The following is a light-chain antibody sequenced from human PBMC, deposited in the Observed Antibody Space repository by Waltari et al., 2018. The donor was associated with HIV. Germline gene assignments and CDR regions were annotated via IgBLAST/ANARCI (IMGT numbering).Light chain of an antibody. CDR2: WAS. J-gene: IGKJ4*01. Sequence: DIVMTQSPDSLVVSLGERATINCQSSPSFLYSSNNKNYLAWYQQKPGQPPKLLIYWASTRESGVPDRFSGSGSGTDFTLTISSLQAEDVAVYYCQQYYSTPLTFGGGTKVEIK. CDR1: PSFLYSSNNKNY. CDR3: QQYYSTPLT. V-gene: IGKV4-1*01.